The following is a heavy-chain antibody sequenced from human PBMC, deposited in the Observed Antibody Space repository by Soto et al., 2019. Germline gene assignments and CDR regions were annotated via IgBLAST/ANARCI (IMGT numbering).Heavy chain of an antibody. Sequence: PVGSLRLSCVGSGFTFSTYSINWVRQAPGKGLEWVSSISSRSDIYYADSVKGRFTISRDNAKSSVSLQMNSLRAEGTAVYYCAREYTAWPLAYGLDVWGQGTTVTVSS. CDR3: AREYTAWPLAYGLDV. D-gene: IGHD2-2*02. CDR1: GFTFSTYS. V-gene: IGHV3-21*01. J-gene: IGHJ6*02. CDR2: ISSRSDI.